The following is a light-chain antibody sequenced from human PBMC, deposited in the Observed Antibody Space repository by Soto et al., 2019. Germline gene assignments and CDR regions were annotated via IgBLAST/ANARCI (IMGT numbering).Light chain of an antibody. Sequence: QSVLTQPPSVSGTPGQRVTISCSGGSSNIGSGTVNWYQQLPGTAPKLLIYNNNQRPSGVPDRFSGSKSGTSGSLASSGLQSEDEADYYCASWDDSLTGIYVFGTGTKLTVL. J-gene: IGLJ1*01. CDR2: NNN. CDR3: ASWDDSLTGIYV. V-gene: IGLV1-44*01. CDR1: SSNIGSGT.